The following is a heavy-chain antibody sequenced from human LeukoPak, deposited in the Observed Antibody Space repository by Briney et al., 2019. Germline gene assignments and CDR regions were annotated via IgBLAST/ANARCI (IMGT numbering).Heavy chain of an antibody. D-gene: IGHD6-6*01. V-gene: IGHV4-39*07. Sequence: PSETLSLTCTVSGGSISSSSYYWGWIRQPPGKGLEWIGSIYYSGSTYYNPSLKSRVTISVDTSKNQFSLKLSSVTAADTAVYYCARGKGAARNPPYNWFDPWGQGTLVTVSS. J-gene: IGHJ5*02. CDR3: ARGKGAARNPPYNWFDP. CDR2: IYYSGST. CDR1: GGSISSSSYY.